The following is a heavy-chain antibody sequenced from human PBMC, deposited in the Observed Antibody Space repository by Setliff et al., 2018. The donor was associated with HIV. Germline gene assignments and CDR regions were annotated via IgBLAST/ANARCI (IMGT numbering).Heavy chain of an antibody. V-gene: IGHV1-69*10. CDR2: IIPILGIA. CDR3: ARDREYYYDNSGSPSFDY. J-gene: IGHJ4*02. D-gene: IGHD3-22*01. CDR1: GGTFSSYA. Sequence: SVKVSCKASGGTFSSYAINWVRQAPGQGLEWMGGIIPILGIANYAQKFQGRVTITADKSTSTAYMELSSLRSEDTAVYYCARDREYYYDNSGSPSFDYWGQGTLVTV.